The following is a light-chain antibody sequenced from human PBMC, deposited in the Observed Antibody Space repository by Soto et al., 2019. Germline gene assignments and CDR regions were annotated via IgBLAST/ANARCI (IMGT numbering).Light chain of an antibody. CDR1: SSDVGAYNY. J-gene: IGLJ1*01. V-gene: IGLV2-11*01. CDR2: DVS. CDR3: CSYAGTYYYV. Sequence: QSALTQPRSVSGSPGQSVTISCTGTSSDVGAYNYVSWYQQHSGKAPKFMIYDVSKRPSGVPDRFSGSKSGNTASLTISGLQAEDEADYYCCSYAGTYYYVFGTGTKFTVL.